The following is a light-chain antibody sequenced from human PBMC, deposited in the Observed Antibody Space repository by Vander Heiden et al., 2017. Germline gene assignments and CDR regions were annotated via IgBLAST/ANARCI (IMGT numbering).Light chain of an antibody. V-gene: IGKV1-39*01. CDR3: QQSYSTLT. J-gene: IGKJ4*01. Sequence: DIQMTQSPSSLSASVGDRVTITCRASQSISSYLNWYQQKPGKAPKLLIYAASSLKSGVPSRFSGSGSGTDFTLTISRLQPEDFATYYCQQSYSTLTFGGGTKVEIK. CDR2: AAS. CDR1: QSISSY.